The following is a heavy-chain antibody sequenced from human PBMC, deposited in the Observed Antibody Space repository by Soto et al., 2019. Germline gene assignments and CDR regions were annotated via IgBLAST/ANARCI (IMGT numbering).Heavy chain of an antibody. CDR3: ARAKGTAAEVYYYYYGMDV. V-gene: IGHV3-11*01. J-gene: IGHJ6*02. CDR1: GFTFSDYY. D-gene: IGHD6-13*01. Sequence: GGSLRLSCAASGFTFSDYYMSWIRQAPGKGLEWVSYISSSGSTIYYADSVKGRFTISRDNAKNSLYLQMNSLRAEDTAVYYCARAKGTAAEVYYYYYGMDVWGQGTTVTASS. CDR2: ISSSGSTI.